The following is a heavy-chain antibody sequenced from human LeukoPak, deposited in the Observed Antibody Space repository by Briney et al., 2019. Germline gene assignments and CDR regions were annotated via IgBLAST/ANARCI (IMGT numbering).Heavy chain of an antibody. V-gene: IGHV3-48*01. Sequence: AGGSLRLSCAASAFTFSSYSMNWVRQAPGKGLEWVSYISSSSSTIYYADSVKGRFTISRDNSKTTLYLQMNSLRAEDTAVYYCAKDVPTAYFDYWGQGTLVTVSS. D-gene: IGHD2-2*01. CDR1: AFTFSSYS. CDR3: AKDVPTAYFDY. CDR2: ISSSSSTI. J-gene: IGHJ4*02.